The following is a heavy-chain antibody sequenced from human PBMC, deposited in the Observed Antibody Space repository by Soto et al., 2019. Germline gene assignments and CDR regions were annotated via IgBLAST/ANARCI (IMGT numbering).Heavy chain of an antibody. CDR2: INPNSGGT. D-gene: IGHD2-15*01. J-gene: IGHJ4*02. Sequence: QVQLVQSGAEVKKPGASVKVSCKASGYTFTGYYMHWVRQAPGQGLEWMGWINPNSGGTNYAQKFQGWVTMTRDTSISTAYMELSRLRSDDTAVYYCAREHCSGGSCYPEAFDYWGQGTLVTVSS. CDR3: AREHCSGGSCYPEAFDY. CDR1: GYTFTGYY. V-gene: IGHV1-2*04.